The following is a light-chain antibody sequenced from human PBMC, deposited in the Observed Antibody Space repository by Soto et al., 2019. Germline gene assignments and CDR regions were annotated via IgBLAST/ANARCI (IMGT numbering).Light chain of an antibody. J-gene: IGKJ2*01. CDR2: GAS. V-gene: IGKV3-20*01. CDR3: QKYGGPPYT. CDR1: QNVGASY. Sequence: EIVLTQSPGTLSLSPGEGAALSCRASQNVGASYIAWYQQKPGQAPRLLIYGASIRATGIADRFSGSGSGTDFTLTITSLEPEEFAIYYCQKYGGPPYTFGQGTKLEIK.